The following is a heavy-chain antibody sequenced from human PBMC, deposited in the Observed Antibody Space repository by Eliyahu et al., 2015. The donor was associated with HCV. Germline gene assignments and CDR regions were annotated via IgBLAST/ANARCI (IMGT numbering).Heavy chain of an antibody. D-gene: IGHD3-9*01. J-gene: IGHJ6*02. CDR3: ARVSFDWLLGGDYGMDV. CDR1: GYTFTRYG. Sequence: QVQLEQSGAEVKKPGASVKVSCKASGYTFTRYGISWVRQAPGQGLEWMGWISAYNGNTNYAQNLQGRVTMTTDTSTSTAYMELRSLRSDDTAVYCCARVSFDWLLGGDYGMDVWGQGTTVTVSS. CDR2: ISAYNGNT. V-gene: IGHV1-18*04.